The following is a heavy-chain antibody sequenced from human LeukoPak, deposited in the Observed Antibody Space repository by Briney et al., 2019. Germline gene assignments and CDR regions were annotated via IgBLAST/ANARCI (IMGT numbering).Heavy chain of an antibody. Sequence: PGRSLRLSCAASGFIFDDYAMYWVRQAPGKGLEWVSGISWNSGSIGYADSVKGRFTISRDNAKNSLYLQMNTLRPEDTALYYCAKEWQLPMIFSAIDIWGQGTMVIVSS. V-gene: IGHV3-9*01. CDR2: ISWNSGSI. CDR3: AKEWQLPMIFSAIDI. D-gene: IGHD3-22*01. CDR1: GFIFDDYA. J-gene: IGHJ3*02.